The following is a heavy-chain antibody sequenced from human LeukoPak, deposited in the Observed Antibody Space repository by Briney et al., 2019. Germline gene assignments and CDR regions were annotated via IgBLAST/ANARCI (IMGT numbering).Heavy chain of an antibody. CDR2: IKPDGSLI. V-gene: IGHV3-7*01. J-gene: IGHJ4*02. CDR3: ANQRRRTAFDY. CDR1: GFTFSSYW. Sequence: PGGSLRLSCAASGFTFSSYWMTWVRQGPGKGLEWVANIKPDGSLIYYVDSVKGRFTISRDNAKNSLYLQMNSLRAEDTAVYYCANQRRRTAFDYWGQGTLVTVSS.